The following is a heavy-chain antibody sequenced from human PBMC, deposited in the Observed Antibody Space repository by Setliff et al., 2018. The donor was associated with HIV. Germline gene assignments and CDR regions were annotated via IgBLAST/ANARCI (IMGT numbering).Heavy chain of an antibody. J-gene: IGHJ3*01. V-gene: IGHV4-38-2*02. D-gene: IGHD2-21*02. Sequence: SETLSLTCTVSGDSISSDFYWGCIRQPPGKGLEWFAGIYHSGNTYYIPSPHSRVTISVDMSKNQFSQKLNSVTAAATAVYYCARGEACGGGCHYAFELWGRGTMVTVSS. CDR2: IYHSGNT. CDR3: ARGEACGGGCHYAFEL. CDR1: GDSISSDFY.